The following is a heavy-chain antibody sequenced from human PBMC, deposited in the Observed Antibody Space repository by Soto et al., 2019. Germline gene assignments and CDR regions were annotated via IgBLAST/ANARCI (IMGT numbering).Heavy chain of an antibody. V-gene: IGHV1-69*02. CDR2: IIPIVGIT. CDR3: ARGGWDYHT. D-gene: IGHD3-9*01. J-gene: IGHJ1*01. CDR1: GGTFSSYT. Sequence: QVQLVQSGAEVKKPGSSVKVSCKASGGTFSSYTISWVRQAPGQGLEWMGRIIPIVGITTYAQRFQGRVTITADKSTSPANMELSSLTSEDTAVYYCARGGWDYHTWGQGTLVTVSS.